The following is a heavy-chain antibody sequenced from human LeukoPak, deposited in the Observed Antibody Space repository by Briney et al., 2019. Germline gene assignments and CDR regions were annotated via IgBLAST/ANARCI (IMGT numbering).Heavy chain of an antibody. D-gene: IGHD3-22*01. CDR2: MNPSGGTT. V-gene: IGHV1-46*01. CDR3: ARGGVRDSSGWSNWYLDL. J-gene: IGHJ2*01. Sequence: ASAKVSCKASGSTFATYYMHWVRQAPGQGLEWMGMMNPSGGTTTYAQTFQDRVSMTSDTSTSTVYMELSSLRSEDTAVYYCARGGVRDSSGWSNWYLDLRGRGTLVTVSS. CDR1: GSTFATYY.